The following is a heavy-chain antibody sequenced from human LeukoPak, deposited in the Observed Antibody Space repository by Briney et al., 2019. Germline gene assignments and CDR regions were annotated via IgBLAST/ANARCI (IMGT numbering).Heavy chain of an antibody. CDR1: GFTFSSYG. CDR2: IRYDGSNK. V-gene: IGHV3-30*02. CDR3: ARDYVWGSSESDY. J-gene: IGHJ4*02. Sequence: GGSLRLSCAASGFTFSSYGMHWVRQAPGKGLEWVAFIRYDGSNKYHADSVKGRFTISRDNSKNTLYLQMNSLRAEDTAVYYCARDYVWGSSESDYWGQGTLVTVSS. D-gene: IGHD7-27*01.